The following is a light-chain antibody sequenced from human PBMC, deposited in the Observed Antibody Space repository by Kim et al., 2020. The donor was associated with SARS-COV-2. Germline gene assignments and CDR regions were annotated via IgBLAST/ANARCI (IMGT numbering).Light chain of an antibody. CDR3: AAWDDSLSGWV. CDR2: RNN. V-gene: IGLV1-47*01. Sequence: GQRVTISCSGSSSNIGSNYVYWYQQLPGTAPKLLIYRNNQRPSGVPDRFSGSKSGTSASPAISGLRSEDEADYYCAAWDDSLSGWVFGGGTKLTVL. CDR1: SSNIGSNY. J-gene: IGLJ3*02.